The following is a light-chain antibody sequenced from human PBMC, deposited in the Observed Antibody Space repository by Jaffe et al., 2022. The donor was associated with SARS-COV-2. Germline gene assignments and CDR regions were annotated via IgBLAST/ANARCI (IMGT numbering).Light chain of an antibody. V-gene: IGKV3-11*01. Sequence: VLTQSPGTLSLSPGESATLSCRASQSVGSYLAWYQHKPGQAPRLLIFDASSRATGIPSRFSGSGSGTDFTLTISGLEPEDFAVYYCQQRSSWPLFTFGPGTKVDI. J-gene: IGKJ3*01. CDR2: DAS. CDR1: QSVGSY. CDR3: QQRSSWPLFT.